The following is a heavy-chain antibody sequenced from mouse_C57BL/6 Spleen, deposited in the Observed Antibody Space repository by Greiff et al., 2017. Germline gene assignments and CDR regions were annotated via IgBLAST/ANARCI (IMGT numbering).Heavy chain of an antibody. CDR1: GYTFTSYW. Sequence: VQLLQSGADLAKPGASVKLSCTASGYTFTSYWMHWVNQRPGQGLEWIGYINPSSGYTKYNQKFKDKATLTADKSSSTAYMQLSSLTYEDSAVYYCANYDYPDYWGQGTTLTVSS. CDR3: ANYDYPDY. CDR2: INPSSGYT. J-gene: IGHJ2*01. D-gene: IGHD2-4*01. V-gene: IGHV1-7*01.